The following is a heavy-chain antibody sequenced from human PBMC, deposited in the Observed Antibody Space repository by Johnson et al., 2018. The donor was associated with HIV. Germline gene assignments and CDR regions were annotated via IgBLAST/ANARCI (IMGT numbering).Heavy chain of an antibody. CDR1: GFTFSSYW. CDR3: ARFTERYSGSSIPHDAFDI. CDR2: INSDGSST. J-gene: IGHJ3*02. D-gene: IGHD1-26*01. V-gene: IGHV3-74*02. Sequence: VQLVESGGGLVQPGGSLRLSCAASGFTFSSYWMHWVRQAPGKGLVWVSRINSDGSSTSYADSVKGRFTISRDNAKNTLYLQMNSLRAEDTAVYYCARFTERYSGSSIPHDAFDIWGQGTMVTVSS.